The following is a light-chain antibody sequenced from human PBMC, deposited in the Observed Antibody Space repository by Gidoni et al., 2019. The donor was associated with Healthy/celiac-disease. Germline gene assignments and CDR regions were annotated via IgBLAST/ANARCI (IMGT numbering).Light chain of an antibody. V-gene: IGKV3-20*01. CDR2: GAS. J-gene: IGKJ4*01. CDR1: QSVSSSY. Sequence: EIVLTQSPGTLSLSPGERATLSCRAGQSVSSSYLAWYQQKPGQAPRLLIYGASSRATGIPDRFSGSGSGTDFTLTISRLEPEDFAVYYCQQYGSRPLTFGGGTKVEIK. CDR3: QQYGSRPLT.